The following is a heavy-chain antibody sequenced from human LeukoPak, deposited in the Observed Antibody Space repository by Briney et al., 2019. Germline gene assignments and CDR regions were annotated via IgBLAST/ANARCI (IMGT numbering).Heavy chain of an antibody. CDR1: GFSLTTTGVG. Sequence: KESGPTLVKPTQTLTLISTFSGFSLTTTGVGVGWIRQLPGKALEWLALISWDDDKRYSQSLKSRLTISRDISRNHVVLTMTNMDPLDTATYYCAHSGGYCTHSTCYDHFDKWGQGTLVTVSS. CDR3: AHSGGYCTHSTCYDHFDK. J-gene: IGHJ4*02. D-gene: IGHD2-15*01. V-gene: IGHV2-5*02. CDR2: ISWDDDK.